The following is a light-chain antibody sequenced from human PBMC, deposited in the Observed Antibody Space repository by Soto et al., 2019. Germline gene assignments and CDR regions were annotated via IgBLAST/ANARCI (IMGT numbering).Light chain of an antibody. J-gene: IGLJ2*01. CDR3: FLSYNSGRPVV. Sequence: QTVVTQEPSLTVSPGGTVTLTCDSRTGPVTSGHWPYWFQQKPGQAPRTLIYDTSKKHSWTPVRFSGSLLGGKAALTLSGAQPEDEADYYCFLSYNSGRPVVFGGGTKLTVL. CDR2: DTS. CDR1: TGPVTSGHW. V-gene: IGLV7-46*01.